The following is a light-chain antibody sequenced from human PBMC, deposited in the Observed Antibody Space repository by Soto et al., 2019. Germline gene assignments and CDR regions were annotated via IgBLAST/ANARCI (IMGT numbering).Light chain of an antibody. J-gene: IGKJ1*01. Sequence: EIVLTQSPGTLSLSPGERATLSCRASQGVSSGYLAWYQQKPGQAPRLLISGASSRATGIPDRFSGSGFGTAFTLTISRLEPEDFAVYYCQQYGSSPRTFGQGTKVDIK. CDR2: GAS. V-gene: IGKV3-20*01. CDR3: QQYGSSPRT. CDR1: QGVSSGY.